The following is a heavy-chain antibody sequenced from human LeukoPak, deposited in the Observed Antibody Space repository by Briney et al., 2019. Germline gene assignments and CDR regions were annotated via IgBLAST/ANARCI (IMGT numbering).Heavy chain of an antibody. J-gene: IGHJ5*02. CDR1: GFTFRSYG. Sequence: PGGTLRLSCAASGFTFRSYGMNWVRQAPGKGLEWIGEINHSGSTNYNPSLKSRVTISVDTSKNQFSLKLSSVTAADTAVNYCARQRTYYYGSGSYPNWFDPWGQGTLVTVSS. D-gene: IGHD3-10*01. CDR2: INHSGST. V-gene: IGHV4-34*01. CDR3: ARQRTYYYGSGSYPNWFDP.